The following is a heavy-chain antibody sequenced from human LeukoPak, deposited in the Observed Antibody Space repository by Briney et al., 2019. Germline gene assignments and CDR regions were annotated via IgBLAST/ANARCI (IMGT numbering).Heavy chain of an antibody. CDR2: IIPMFGSA. Sequence: SVKVSCKASGLTLSTYAISWMRQAPGQGLEWMGGIIPMFGSAHYAQKFQDRVTITTDESTTIAYMELSSLRSEDTAVYYCASSPRIVGRLDYYYYMDVWGKGTTVTVSS. D-gene: IGHD6-6*01. CDR1: GLTLSTYA. J-gene: IGHJ6*03. V-gene: IGHV1-69*05. CDR3: ASSPRIVGRLDYYYYMDV.